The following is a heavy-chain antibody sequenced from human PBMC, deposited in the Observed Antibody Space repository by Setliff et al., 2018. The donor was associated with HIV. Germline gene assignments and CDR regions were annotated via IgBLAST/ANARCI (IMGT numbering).Heavy chain of an antibody. CDR3: ARDGGSSTWGSGASDV. CDR2: ISYSGST. D-gene: IGHD7-27*01. CDR1: GGSISSYY. V-gene: IGHV4-59*01. Sequence: PSETLSLTCTVSGGSISSYYWSWIRQPPGKGLEWIGYISYSGSTNYNPSLKSRLTISLDTSKNQFSLKLNSVTAADTAVYYCARDGGSSTWGSGASDVWGQGTVVTVSS. J-gene: IGHJ3*01.